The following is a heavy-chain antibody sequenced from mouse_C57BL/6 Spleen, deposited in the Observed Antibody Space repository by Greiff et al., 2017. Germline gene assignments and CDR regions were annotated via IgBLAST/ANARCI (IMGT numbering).Heavy chain of an antibody. D-gene: IGHD2-2*01. CDR2: FYPGSGSI. V-gene: IGHV1-62-2*01. J-gene: IGHJ3*01. Sequence: VKLMESGAELVKPGASVKLSCKASGYTFTEYTIHWVKQRSGQGLEWIGWFYPGSGSIKYNEKFKDKATLTADKSSSTVYMELSRLTSEDSAVYFCARPLGYDGGTTVSWFAYWGQGTLVTVSA. CDR3: ARPLGYDGGTTVSWFAY. CDR1: GYTFTEYT.